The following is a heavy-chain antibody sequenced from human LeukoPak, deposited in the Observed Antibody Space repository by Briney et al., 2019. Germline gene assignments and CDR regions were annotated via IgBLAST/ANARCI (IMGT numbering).Heavy chain of an antibody. V-gene: IGHV5-51*01. J-gene: IGHJ5*02. CDR3: ARPRHYDFWSGLGSWFDP. CDR1: GYSFTSYW. D-gene: IGHD3-3*01. CDR2: IYPGDSDT. Sequence: GESLKTPCKGSGYSFTSYWIGWVRHIPGKGLEWMGIIYPGDSDTRYSPSFQGQVTISADKSISTAYLQWSSLKASDTAMYYCARPRHYDFWSGLGSWFDPWGQGTLVTVSS.